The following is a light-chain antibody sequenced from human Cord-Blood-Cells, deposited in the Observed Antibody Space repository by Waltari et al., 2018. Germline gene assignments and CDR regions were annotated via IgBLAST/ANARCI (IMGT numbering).Light chain of an antibody. CDR1: KLGDKY. J-gene: IGLJ2*01. Sequence: SYELTQPPSVSVSPGQTASITCSGDKLGDKYACWYQQKPGQSPVLVIYQDSKRPSGIPEGFSGSNSGNTATLTISGTQAMDEADYYCQAWDRSNVVFGGGTKLTVL. CDR3: QAWDRSNVV. V-gene: IGLV3-1*01. CDR2: QDS.